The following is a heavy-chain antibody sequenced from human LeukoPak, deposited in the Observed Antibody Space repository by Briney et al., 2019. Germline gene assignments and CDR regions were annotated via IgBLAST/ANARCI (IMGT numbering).Heavy chain of an antibody. J-gene: IGHJ4*02. D-gene: IGHD2-15*01. Sequence: ASVKVSCKASGYTFTSYGISWVRQAPGQGLEWMGWISAYNGNTNYAQKLLGRVTMTTDTSTSTAYMELRSLRSDDTAVYYCARVEIVVVVAATGFDYWGQGTLVTVSS. CDR2: ISAYNGNT. CDR3: ARVEIVVVVAATGFDY. V-gene: IGHV1-18*01. CDR1: GYTFTSYG.